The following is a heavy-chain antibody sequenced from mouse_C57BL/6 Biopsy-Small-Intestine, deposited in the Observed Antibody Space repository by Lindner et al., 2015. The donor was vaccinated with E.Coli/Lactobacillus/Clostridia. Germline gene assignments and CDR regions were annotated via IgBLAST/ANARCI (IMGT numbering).Heavy chain of an antibody. J-gene: IGHJ4*01. D-gene: IGHD1-1*01. Sequence: SVKVSCKASGYTFTSNYMHWVRQAPGQGLEWMGIINPSGGSTNYAQKFQGRVTMTSDTSASTVYMELSSLRFEDTAVYYCARARYRYDSSGYSFFDHWGQGILVTVSS. CDR3: ARARYRYDSSGYSFFDH. V-gene: IGHV1-64*01. CDR2: INPSGGST. CDR1: GYTFTSNY.